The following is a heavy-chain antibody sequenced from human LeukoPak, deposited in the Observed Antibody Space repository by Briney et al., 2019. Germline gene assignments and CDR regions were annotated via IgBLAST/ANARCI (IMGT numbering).Heavy chain of an antibody. CDR3: ARVLGLRGNYFDY. Sequence: GGSLRLSCAASGFTFSDYYMSWIRQAPGKGLEWVSYISSSSSYTNYADSVKGRFTISRDNAKNSLYLQVNSLRAEGTAVYYCARVLGLRGNYFDYWGQGTLVTVSS. CDR2: ISSSSSYT. D-gene: IGHD5/OR15-5a*01. CDR1: GFTFSDYY. J-gene: IGHJ4*02. V-gene: IGHV3-11*06.